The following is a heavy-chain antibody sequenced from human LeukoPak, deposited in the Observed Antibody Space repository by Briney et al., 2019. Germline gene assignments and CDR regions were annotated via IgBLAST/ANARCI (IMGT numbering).Heavy chain of an antibody. D-gene: IGHD2-2*01. CDR2: ISYDGSNK. V-gene: IGHV3-30-3*01. CDR3: ARTRSTYCSSTSCYLFLFDY. J-gene: IGHJ4*02. CDR1: GFTFSSYA. Sequence: GGSLRLSCAPSGFTFSSYAMHWVRQAPGKGLEWVAVISYDGSNKYYADSVKGRFTISRDNSKNTLYLQMNSLRAEDTAVYYCARTRSTYCSSTSCYLFLFDYWGQGTLVTVSS.